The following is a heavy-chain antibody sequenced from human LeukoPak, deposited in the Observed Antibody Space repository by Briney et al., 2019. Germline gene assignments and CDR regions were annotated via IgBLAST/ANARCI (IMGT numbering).Heavy chain of an antibody. CDR3: AREGLGELTLDC. CDR2: ISTDNGDT. J-gene: IGHJ4*02. Sequence: ASVKVSCKSSGYTFTTYGITWVRQAPGQGLEWMGWISTDNGDTNYAQKLQGRVTMTTDTSTGTAYMELRSLRSDDTAVYYCAREGLGELTLDCWGQGTLVTVSS. V-gene: IGHV1-18*01. CDR1: GYTFTTYG. D-gene: IGHD3-16*01.